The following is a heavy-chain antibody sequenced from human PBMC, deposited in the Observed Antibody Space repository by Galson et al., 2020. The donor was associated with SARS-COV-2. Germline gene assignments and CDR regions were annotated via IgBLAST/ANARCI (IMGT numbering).Heavy chain of an antibody. D-gene: IGHD6-19*01. CDR2: MSYTGIT. V-gene: IGHV4-39*01. J-gene: IGHJ4*02. CDR1: GDSITSRSSY. Sequence: SETLSPTCTVSGDSITSRSSYWGWIRQPPGAGLEWIVTMSYTGITYHNPSLKSRVTISGHASRNQFSLKMRSVTAADTAVYYCVRLGSGSYGGRLFDYWGRGALVIVSS. CDR3: VRLGSGSYGGRLFDY.